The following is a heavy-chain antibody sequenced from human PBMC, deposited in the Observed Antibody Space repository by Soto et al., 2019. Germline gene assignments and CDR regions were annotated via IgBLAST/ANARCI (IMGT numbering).Heavy chain of an antibody. V-gene: IGHV4-4*02. CDR2: ILHSGTT. CDR3: ARDYSSLVV. Sequence: PSDTLSLTCTVSRTSITSCESYWSWIRQPPGKGLEWIGEILHSGTTNYNPSLKSRVTISVDKSKNQFSLELSSVTAADTALYYCARDYSSLVVWGQGTMVTVS. CDR1: RTSITSCESY. J-gene: IGHJ3*01. D-gene: IGHD6-13*01.